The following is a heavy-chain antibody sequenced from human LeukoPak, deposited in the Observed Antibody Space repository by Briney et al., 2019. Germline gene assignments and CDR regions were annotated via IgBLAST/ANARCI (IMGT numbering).Heavy chain of an antibody. CDR1: GFTFSGYG. Sequence: GGSLRLSCAASGFTFSGYGMHWVRQAPDKGLEWVAVIWYDGNNKCYAESVKGRFTISRDNSKNALYLQMNSLRAEDTAVYYCAKDWGYTTMVSYYFDYWGQGALVTVSS. V-gene: IGHV3-33*06. D-gene: IGHD5-18*01. CDR3: AKDWGYTTMVSYYFDY. J-gene: IGHJ4*02. CDR2: IWYDGNNK.